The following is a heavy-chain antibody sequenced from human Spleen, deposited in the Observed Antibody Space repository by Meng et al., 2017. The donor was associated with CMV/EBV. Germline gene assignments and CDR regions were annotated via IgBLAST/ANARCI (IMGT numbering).Heavy chain of an antibody. Sequence: GSLRLSCTVSGGSIISTTYYWGWIRQPPGKGPEWIGHIFYTGSTFYNPSLKSRVTISVDTSNNQFSLRLTSVTAADTAVYYCARVKGYCTTTTCFNPWFDPWGQGTLVTVSS. D-gene: IGHD2-2*01. CDR2: IFYTGST. J-gene: IGHJ5*02. CDR3: ARVKGYCTTTTCFNPWFDP. V-gene: IGHV4-39*07. CDR1: GGSIISTTYY.